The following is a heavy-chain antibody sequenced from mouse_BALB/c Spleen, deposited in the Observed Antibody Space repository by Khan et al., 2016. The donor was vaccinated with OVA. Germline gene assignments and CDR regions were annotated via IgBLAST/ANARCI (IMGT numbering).Heavy chain of an antibody. CDR3: ACVLGRHYAMDY. CDR1: GYSITRDYA. Sequence: EVQLQESGPGLVKPSQSLSLTCTVTGYSITRDYAWNWIRQFPGNKLEWMGCISNSGNTNYNPSLKSRISITRDTSKNQFFLQLNAVTTEDTATSYGACVLGRHYAMDYWGQGTSVTVSS. CDR2: ISNSGNT. D-gene: IGHD4-1*01. V-gene: IGHV3-2*02. J-gene: IGHJ4*01.